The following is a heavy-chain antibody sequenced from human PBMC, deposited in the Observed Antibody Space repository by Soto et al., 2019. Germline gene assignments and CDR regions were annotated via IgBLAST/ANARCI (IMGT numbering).Heavy chain of an antibody. CDR2: IIPILGIA. J-gene: IGHJ4*02. Sequence: QVQLVQSGAEVKKPGSSVKVSCKASGGTFSSYTISWVRQAPGQGLEWMGRIIPILGIANYAQKLQGRVTISADKSTSTAYLELSSLRSEDTAVYYCAMEYCSSTSCYRDYWCQRTLVTVSS. D-gene: IGHD2-2*02. CDR1: GGTFSSYT. CDR3: AMEYCSSTSCYRDY. V-gene: IGHV1-69*02.